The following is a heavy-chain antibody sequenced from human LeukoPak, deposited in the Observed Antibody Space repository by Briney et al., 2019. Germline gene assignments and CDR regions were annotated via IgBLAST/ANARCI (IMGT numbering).Heavy chain of an antibody. V-gene: IGHV4-31*03. J-gene: IGHJ6*02. CDR3: ARVGIVVPAAMSPLYYGMDV. Sequence: PSQTLSLTCTVSGGSISSGGYYWSWLRQHPGKGLELIGYIYYSGSTYYNPSPKSRVTISVDTSKNQFSLKLSSVTAADTAVYYCARVGIVVPAAMSPLYYGMDVWGQGTTVTVSS. CDR1: GGSISSGGYY. CDR2: IYYSGST. D-gene: IGHD2-2*01.